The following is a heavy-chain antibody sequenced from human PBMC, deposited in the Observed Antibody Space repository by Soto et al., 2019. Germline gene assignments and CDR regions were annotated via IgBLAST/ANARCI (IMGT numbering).Heavy chain of an antibody. CDR2: ISRRSSTI. J-gene: IGHJ5*02. D-gene: IGHD5-12*01. CDR1: GFTFSSYS. Sequence: EVQLVESGGDLAQPGGSLRLSCAASGFTFSSYSMNWVRQAPGKGLEWVSYISRRSSTIYYADAVKGRFTISRDNAKNSLYLQMNSLRDEDAAVYYCARDPRYSGYSGGFDPWGQGTLVTVSS. CDR3: ARDPRYSGYSGGFDP. V-gene: IGHV3-48*02.